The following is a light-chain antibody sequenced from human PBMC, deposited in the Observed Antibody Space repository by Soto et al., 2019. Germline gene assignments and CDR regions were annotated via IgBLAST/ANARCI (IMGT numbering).Light chain of an antibody. CDR3: QQYGGSPRIT. V-gene: IGKV3-20*01. CDR2: GAS. Sequence: EIVLTQSPGTLSLSPGERATLSCRASERLSSVYLAWYQQRPGQPPRLLIYGASNRATGIPDRFSGSGSGTDFTLIINRLEPEDVAIYYCQQYGGSPRITFGQGTRLGIK. CDR1: ERLSSVY. J-gene: IGKJ5*01.